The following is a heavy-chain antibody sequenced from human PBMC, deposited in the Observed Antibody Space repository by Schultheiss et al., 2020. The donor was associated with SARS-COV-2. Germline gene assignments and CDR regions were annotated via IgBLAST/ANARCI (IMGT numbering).Heavy chain of an antibody. CDR3: ARSTSRPVTTLSSYLSGGGYGMDV. J-gene: IGHJ6*02. D-gene: IGHD4-17*01. CDR2: ISSSSSYI. V-gene: IGHV3-21*01. CDR1: GFTFSSYS. Sequence: GGSLRLSCAASGFTFSSYSMNWVRQAPGKGLEWVSSISSSSSYIYYADSVKGRFTISRDNAKNSLYLQMNSLRAEDTAVYYCARSTSRPVTTLSSYLSGGGYGMDVWGQGTTVTVSS.